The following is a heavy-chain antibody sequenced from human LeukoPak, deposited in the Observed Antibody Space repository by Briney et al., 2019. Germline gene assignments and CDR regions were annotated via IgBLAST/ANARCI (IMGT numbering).Heavy chain of an antibody. V-gene: IGHV1-18*01. Sequence: ASVKVSCKASGYTFTSYGISWVRQAPGQGLEWMGWISAYNGHTNYAQKLQGRVTMTTDTSTSTAYMELRSLRSDDTAVYYCARGGRWELPRPYAFDVWGQGTMVTVSS. CDR2: ISAYNGHT. CDR1: GYTFTSYG. J-gene: IGHJ3*01. D-gene: IGHD1-26*01. CDR3: ARGGRWELPRPYAFDV.